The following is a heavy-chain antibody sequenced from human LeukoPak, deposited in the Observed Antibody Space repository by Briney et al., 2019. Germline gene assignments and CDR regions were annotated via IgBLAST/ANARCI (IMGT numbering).Heavy chain of an antibody. CDR2: IIPIFGTA. V-gene: IGHV1-69*13. CDR3: ARGSSGYYYYFDY. Sequence: SVKVSCKASGGTFSSCAIGWVRQAPGQGLEWMGGIIPIFGTANYAQKFQGRVTITADESTSTAYMELSSLRSEDTAVYYCARGSSGYYYYFDYWGQGTLVTVSS. D-gene: IGHD3-22*01. J-gene: IGHJ4*02. CDR1: GGTFSSCA.